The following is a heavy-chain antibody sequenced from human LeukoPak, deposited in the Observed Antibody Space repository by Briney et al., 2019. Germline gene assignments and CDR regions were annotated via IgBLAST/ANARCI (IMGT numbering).Heavy chain of an antibody. V-gene: IGHV3-23*01. D-gene: IGHD2-21*01. J-gene: IGHJ5*01. CDR1: GFPFETNA. CDR2: IGNTET. CDR3: AKDWIQFNRVFDCLDS. Sequence: GGSLRLSCATSGFPFETNAMSWVRQAPGKGLEWVATIGNTETFYADSVTGRFTISRDNSKNTVNLQMNRLRVEDTAIYYCAKDWIQFNRVFDCLDSWGQEPWSPSPQ.